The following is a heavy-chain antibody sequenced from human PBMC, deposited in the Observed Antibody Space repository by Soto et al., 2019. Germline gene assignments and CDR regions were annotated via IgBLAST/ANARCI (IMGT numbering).Heavy chain of an antibody. V-gene: IGHV3-43*01. Sequence: EVLLEESGGAVVQPGGSLRVSCVASGFTFDEYTMHWVRQAPGKGLEWISLISWDGGTTYYADSVKGRFTISRDTGKNSLYLQMDSLRAEDTVLYYRTKVKKKYRTTSGVDFGSWGQGTLVTVSS. J-gene: IGHJ4*02. D-gene: IGHD6-6*01. CDR2: ISWDGGTT. CDR3: TKVKKKYRTTSGVDFGS. CDR1: GFTFDEYT.